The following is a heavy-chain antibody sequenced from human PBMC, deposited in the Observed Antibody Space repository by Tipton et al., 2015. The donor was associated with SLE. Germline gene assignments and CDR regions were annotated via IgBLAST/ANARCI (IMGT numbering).Heavy chain of an antibody. CDR3: AKDLREVGDQSYYYYYGMDV. CDR2: IRSNFYT. J-gene: IGHJ6*02. D-gene: IGHD4-17*01. Sequence: SLRLSCIGSGFTFSDYTMSWVRQAPGKGMEWVSAIRSNFYTSYPDSMKGRFTISRDNAKNSLYLQMNSLRAEDTAVYYCAKDLREVGDQSYYYYYGMDVWGQGTTVTVSS. V-gene: IGHV3-69-1*01. CDR1: GFTFSDYT.